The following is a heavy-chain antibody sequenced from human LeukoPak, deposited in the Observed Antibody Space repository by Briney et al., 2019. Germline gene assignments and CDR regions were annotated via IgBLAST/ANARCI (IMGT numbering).Heavy chain of an antibody. CDR1: GGSISSSSYY. V-gene: IGHV4-39*01. CDR2: IYYSGST. D-gene: IGHD3-3*01. J-gene: IGHJ3*02. Sequence: SETLSLTSTVSGGSISSSSYYWGWIRQPPGKGLEWIGSIYYSGSTYYNPSLKSRVTISVDTSKNQFSLKLSSVTAADTAVYYCASQSFWSGYYTDFGAFDIWGQGTMVTVSS. CDR3: ASQSFWSGYYTDFGAFDI.